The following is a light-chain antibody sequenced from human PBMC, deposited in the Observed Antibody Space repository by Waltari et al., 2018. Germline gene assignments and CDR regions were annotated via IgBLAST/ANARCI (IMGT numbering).Light chain of an antibody. CDR2: TAS. CDR1: QSISSF. J-gene: IGKJ3*01. Sequence: DIQMTQSPSSLSASVGDSVTITCRASQSISSFLNWYQLKPGKAPKLLIYTASTLQSGVPSRFSGSGSGTDFSLTISSLQPEDFGMYYCQQSSSLPFTFGPGTKVDIK. CDR3: QQSSSLPFT. V-gene: IGKV1-39*01.